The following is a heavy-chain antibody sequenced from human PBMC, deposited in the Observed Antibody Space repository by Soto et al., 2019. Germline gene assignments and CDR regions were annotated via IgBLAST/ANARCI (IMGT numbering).Heavy chain of an antibody. CDR1: GGSIYRGGYY. CDR2: IYYSGST. Sequence: PSETISLTCTVSGGSIYRGGYYWSWIRQHPGKGLECIRYIYYSGSTYYNPSLKSRVTISVDTSKNHFSLQRSSVTAADTAVYYCARAGYDFWTGYLNAGQPLGYYCYGMSVWGQRTTVTVSS. J-gene: IGHJ6*02. CDR3: ARAGYDFWTGYLNAGQPLGYYCYGMSV. D-gene: IGHD3-3*01. V-gene: IGHV4-31*02.